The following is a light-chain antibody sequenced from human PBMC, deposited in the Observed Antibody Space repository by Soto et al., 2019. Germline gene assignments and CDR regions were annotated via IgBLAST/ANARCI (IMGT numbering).Light chain of an antibody. CDR2: GAS. J-gene: IGKJ4*01. CDR3: QQYGSSPLT. V-gene: IGKV3-20*01. Sequence: EIVLTQSPCTLSLSPGERATLSCRASQSVSSSYLAWYQQKPGQAPRLLIYGASSRATGIPDRFSGSGSGTEFTLAISSLQSEDFAVYYCQQYGSSPLTFGGGTKVDIK. CDR1: QSVSSSY.